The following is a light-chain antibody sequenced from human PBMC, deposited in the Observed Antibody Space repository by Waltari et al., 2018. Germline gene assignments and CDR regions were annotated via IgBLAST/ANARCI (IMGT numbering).Light chain of an antibody. V-gene: IGLV2-23*02. Sequence: QPALTQPASVSGSPGQSITIPCTGTSRDLGYNNHVCWYQKHPTKVPKLIIYEVSKRPSGVSDRFSGSKSGNTASLTISGLQAEDEADYYCLSYAATVSFGFGGGTKLTVL. CDR2: EVS. CDR3: LSYAATVSFG. CDR1: SRDLGYNNH. J-gene: IGLJ2*01.